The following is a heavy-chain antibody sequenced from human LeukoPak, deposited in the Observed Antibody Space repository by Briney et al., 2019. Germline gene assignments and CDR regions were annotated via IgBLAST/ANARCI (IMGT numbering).Heavy chain of an antibody. CDR2: FYYSGST. CDR3: ARGQGGNYYLNYFDY. J-gene: IGHJ4*02. D-gene: IGHD1-26*01. Sequence: SETLSLTCTVTGGSFSTYYWSWIRQPPGKGLEWIGHFYYSGSTNYNPSLRSRVTISVATSRNQFSLRLTSVTAADTAVYYCARGQGGNYYLNYFDYWGQGALVTVSS. CDR1: GGSFSTYY. V-gene: IGHV4-59*12.